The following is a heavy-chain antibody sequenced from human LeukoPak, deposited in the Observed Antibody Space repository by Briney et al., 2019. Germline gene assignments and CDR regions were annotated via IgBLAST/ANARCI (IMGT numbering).Heavy chain of an antibody. CDR3: AKGGGPGSYGHSDFDY. D-gene: IGHD5-18*01. Sequence: GGSLRLSCAASGFTFSSYWMHWVRQAPGKGLVWVSRINSDGSSTTYADSVKGRFTISRDNAENTLYLQMNSLRAEDTALYYCAKGGGPGSYGHSDFDYWGQGTLVTVSS. J-gene: IGHJ4*02. V-gene: IGHV3-74*03. CDR2: INSDGSST. CDR1: GFTFSSYW.